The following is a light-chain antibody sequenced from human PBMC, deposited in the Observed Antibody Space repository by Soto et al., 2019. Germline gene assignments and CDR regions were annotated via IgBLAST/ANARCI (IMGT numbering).Light chain of an antibody. CDR2: GRS. CDR1: QSVSSSY. CDR3: QQYGSSPYT. Sequence: EIVLTQSPGTLSLSPGERATLSCRASQSVSSSYLAWYQQKPGQAPRLLIYGRSSRAPGIPDRFSGSGSGTDFTLTISRLEPEDFAVYYCQQYGSSPYTFGQGTKLEIK. V-gene: IGKV3-20*01. J-gene: IGKJ2*01.